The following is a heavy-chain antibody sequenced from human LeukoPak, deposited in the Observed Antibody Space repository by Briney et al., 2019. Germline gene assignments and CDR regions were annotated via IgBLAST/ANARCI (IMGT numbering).Heavy chain of an antibody. Sequence: ASVKVSCKASGYTFTGYYMHWVRQAPGQGLEWMGRINPNSGGTNYAQKFQGRVTMTRDTSISTAYMELSRLRSDDTAVYYCARGLMVYAPYYYYGMDVWGQGTTVTVSS. CDR2: INPNSGGT. CDR1: GYTFTGYY. J-gene: IGHJ6*02. V-gene: IGHV1-2*02. D-gene: IGHD2-8*01. CDR3: ARGLMVYAPYYYYGMDV.